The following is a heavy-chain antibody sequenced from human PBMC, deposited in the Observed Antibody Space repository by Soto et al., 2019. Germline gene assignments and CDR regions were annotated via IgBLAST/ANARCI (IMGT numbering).Heavy chain of an antibody. CDR2: IYYSGST. V-gene: IGHV4-31*03. Sequence: PPETLSLTCTVSGGSISSGGYYWSWIRQHPGKGLEWIGYIYYSGSTYYNPSLKSRVTISVDTSKNPFSLKLSSVTAADTAVYYCARSFPGIAAALFDYWGQGTLVTVSS. CDR1: GGSISSGGYY. D-gene: IGHD6-13*01. J-gene: IGHJ4*02. CDR3: ARSFPGIAAALFDY.